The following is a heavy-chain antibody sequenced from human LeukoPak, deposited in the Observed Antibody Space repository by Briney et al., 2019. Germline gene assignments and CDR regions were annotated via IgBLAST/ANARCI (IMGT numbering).Heavy chain of an antibody. J-gene: IGHJ4*02. CDR3: ARDQGYYDSPFDY. V-gene: IGHV4-4*07. CDR1: GRSISSYY. CDR2: IYTSGSN. D-gene: IGHD3-22*01. Sequence: AETLSLTCTLSGRSISSYYWSWLRQPAGKGLECLGRIYTSGSNNYNPPLKSRVTISVDKSKNQFSLKLSSVTAAETAVYSCARDQGYYDSPFDYWGQGTLVTVSS.